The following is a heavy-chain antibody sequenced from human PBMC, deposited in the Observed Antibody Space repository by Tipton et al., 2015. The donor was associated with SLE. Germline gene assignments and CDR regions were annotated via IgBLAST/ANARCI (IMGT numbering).Heavy chain of an antibody. CDR3: ARGGHYYYESSGFFDY. CDR1: GGAISTFY. V-gene: IGHV4-4*07. CDR2: IYSSGNT. Sequence: TLSLTCTVSGGAISTFYWSWIRQPAGKGLEWIGHIYSSGNTIYNPSLKSRVTMSVDTSKNQFSLKLSSVTAADTAMYYCARGGHYYYESSGFFDYWGQGSLVIVSS. D-gene: IGHD3-22*01. J-gene: IGHJ4*02.